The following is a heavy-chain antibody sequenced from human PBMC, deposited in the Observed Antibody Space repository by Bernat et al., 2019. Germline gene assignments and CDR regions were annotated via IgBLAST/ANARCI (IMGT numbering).Heavy chain of an antibody. CDR2: ISYDGSNK. CDR1: GFTFSSYA. Sequence: QVQLMESGGGVVQPGRSLRLSCAASGFTFSSYAMHWVRQAPGKGLEWVAVISYDGSNKYYADSVKGRFTISRDNSKNTLYLQMNSLRAEDTAVYYCARVDSGELGYYYDSNVDYWGQGTLVTVSS. V-gene: IGHV3-30-3*01. J-gene: IGHJ4*02. D-gene: IGHD3-22*01. CDR3: ARVDSGELGYYYDSNVDY.